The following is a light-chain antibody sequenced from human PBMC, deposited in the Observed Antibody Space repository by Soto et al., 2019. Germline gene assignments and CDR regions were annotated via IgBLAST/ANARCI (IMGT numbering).Light chain of an antibody. CDR2: DAS. CDR1: QSISRW. J-gene: IGKJ5*01. V-gene: IGKV1-5*01. CDR3: QQYNSFSLIT. Sequence: DIQMTQSPSTLSASVGDTVTITCRASQSISRWLAWYQQKPGKAPKILISDASILENGVPSRFSGTGSGTEFTLTISNLQPDDLATYFCQQYNSFSLITVGQGTRLEIK.